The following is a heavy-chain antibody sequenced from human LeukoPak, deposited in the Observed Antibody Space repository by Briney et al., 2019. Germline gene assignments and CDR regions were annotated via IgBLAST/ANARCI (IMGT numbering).Heavy chain of an antibody. D-gene: IGHD3-16*02. CDR3: AKGPSVWGSYRYFDY. CDR2: ISGSGGST. Sequence: GGSLRLSCAASGFTFSSYAMSWVRQAPGKGLEWVSAISGSGGSTYYADSVKGRFTISRDNSKNTLYLQMNSLRAEDTAVYYCAKGPSVWGSYRYFDYWGQGTLVTVSS. J-gene: IGHJ4*02. V-gene: IGHV3-23*01. CDR1: GFTFSSYA.